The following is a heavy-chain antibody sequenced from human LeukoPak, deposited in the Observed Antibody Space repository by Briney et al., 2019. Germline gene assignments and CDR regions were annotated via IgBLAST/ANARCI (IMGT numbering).Heavy chain of an antibody. CDR1: GYTFTGYY. V-gene: IGHV1-2*02. CDR3: ARITLPGLPLGWFDP. CDR2: INPNSGDT. Sequence: ASVKVSCKASGYTFTGYYVHWVRQALGQGLEWMGWINPNSGDTDYAQKFQGRVTMTRDTSFSTAYMELSSLRSDDTAVYYCARITLPGLPLGWFDPWGQGTLVTVSS. J-gene: IGHJ5*02.